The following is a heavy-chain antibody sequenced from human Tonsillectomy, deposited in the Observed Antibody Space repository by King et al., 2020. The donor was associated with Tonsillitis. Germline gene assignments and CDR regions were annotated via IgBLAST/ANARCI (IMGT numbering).Heavy chain of an antibody. CDR2: ISSSSSYI. CDR1: GFTFSSYS. J-gene: IGHJ6*02. Sequence: VQLVESGGGLVKPGGSLRLSCAASGFTFSSYSMNWVRQSPGKGLEWVSSISSSSSYIYYADSVKGRFAISRDNAKHSLYLQMNSLRAEDTAVYYCARDCSGGSCYPYYDGMDVWGQGTTVTVSS. V-gene: IGHV3-21*01. D-gene: IGHD2-15*01. CDR3: ARDCSGGSCYPYYDGMDV.